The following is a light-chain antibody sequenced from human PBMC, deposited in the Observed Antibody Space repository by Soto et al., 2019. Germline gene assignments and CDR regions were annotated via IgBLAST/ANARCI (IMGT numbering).Light chain of an antibody. Sequence: EIVMTQSPATLSVSPGERATLSCRASQSVSIDLAWYQQTPGQAPRLLIYGASMRATGIPDRFSGSGSGTDFTLTISRLEPEDFAVYYCQQCGSSSTFGQGTRLEI. V-gene: IGKV3-20*01. J-gene: IGKJ5*01. CDR3: QQCGSSST. CDR2: GAS. CDR1: QSVSID.